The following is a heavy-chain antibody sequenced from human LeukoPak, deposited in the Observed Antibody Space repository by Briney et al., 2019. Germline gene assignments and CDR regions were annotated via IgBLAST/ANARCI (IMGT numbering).Heavy chain of an antibody. D-gene: IGHD3-16*01. CDR1: GYKFTYDH. CDR2: INPDSGFT. CDR3: APTAEAYTSWWKV. Sequence: ASVKVSCKASGYKFTYDHMHWVRHAPGQGLEFMGWINPDSGFTNYAQKFKGRVTMTRDTSISTAYLEVRSLTSDDTAVYYCAPTAEAYTSWWKVWGQGTLVTVSS. J-gene: IGHJ4*02. V-gene: IGHV1-2*02.